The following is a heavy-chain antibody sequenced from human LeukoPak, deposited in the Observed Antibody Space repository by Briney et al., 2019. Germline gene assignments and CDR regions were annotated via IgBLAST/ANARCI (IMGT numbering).Heavy chain of an antibody. V-gene: IGHV1-69*05. CDR2: IIPIFGAA. CDR3: ASLGTPFTYYYGSGSPSGYYYMDV. Sequence: ASVKVSCKASGGTFSSYAISWVRQAPGQGLEWMGGIIPIFGAANYAQKFQGRVTITTDEPTSTAYMGLSSLRSEDTAVYYCASLGTPFTYYYGSGSPSGYYYMDVWGKGTTVTVSS. CDR1: GGTFSSYA. J-gene: IGHJ6*03. D-gene: IGHD3-10*01.